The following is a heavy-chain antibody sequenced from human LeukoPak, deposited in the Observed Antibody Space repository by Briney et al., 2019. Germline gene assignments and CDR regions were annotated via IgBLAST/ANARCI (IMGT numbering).Heavy chain of an antibody. D-gene: IGHD7-27*01. CDR1: GGTFSSYA. J-gene: IGHJ4*02. Sequence: SVKVSCTPSGGTFSSYAISWVRQAPGQGLEWMGGIIPIFGTANYAQKFQGRVTITADESTSTAYMELSSLRSEDTAVYYCARDGPNWGREDYWGQGTLVTVSS. CDR3: ARDGPNWGREDY. CDR2: IIPIFGTA. V-gene: IGHV1-69*01.